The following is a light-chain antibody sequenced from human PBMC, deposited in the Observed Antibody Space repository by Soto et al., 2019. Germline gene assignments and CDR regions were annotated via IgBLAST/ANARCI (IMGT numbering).Light chain of an antibody. Sequence: DIQLTPSPCFLSASVGDRVTITCRASQGISSYLAWFQQKPGKAPKLLVYGASTLQSGVPSRFSGSGSETEVTLTISSLQPEDSATYYCQQFNSYPLTFGGGTKVDIK. V-gene: IGKV1-9*01. J-gene: IGKJ4*01. CDR1: QGISSY. CDR2: GAS. CDR3: QQFNSYPLT.